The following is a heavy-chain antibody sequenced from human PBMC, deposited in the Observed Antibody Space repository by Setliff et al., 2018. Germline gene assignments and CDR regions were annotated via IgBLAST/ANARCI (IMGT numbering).Heavy chain of an antibody. J-gene: IGHJ5*02. Sequence: SETLSLTCTVSGGSISSGSDYWSWIRQPARKGLEWIGRIYTSGSTNYNPSLKSRVTISVDTSKNQFSLKLSSVTAADTAVYYCARDVRYYYGSGSYYNDWFDPWGQGTLVTVSS. CDR3: ARDVRYYYGSGSYYNDWFDP. D-gene: IGHD3-10*01. CDR2: IYTSGST. V-gene: IGHV4-61*02. CDR1: GGSISSGSDY.